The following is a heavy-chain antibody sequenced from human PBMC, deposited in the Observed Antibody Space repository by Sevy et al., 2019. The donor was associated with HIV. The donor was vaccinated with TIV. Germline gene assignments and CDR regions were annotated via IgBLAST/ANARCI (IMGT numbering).Heavy chain of an antibody. Sequence: ASVKVSCKVSGYTLTELSMHWVRQAPGKGLEWMGGFDPEDGETIYAQKFQGRVTMTEDTSTDTAYMELSGLRSEDTAVYYCATSQTIRFLEWLSLWGQGTLVTVSS. CDR2: FDPEDGET. CDR1: GYTLTELS. D-gene: IGHD3-3*01. V-gene: IGHV1-24*01. J-gene: IGHJ4*02. CDR3: ATSQTIRFLEWLSL.